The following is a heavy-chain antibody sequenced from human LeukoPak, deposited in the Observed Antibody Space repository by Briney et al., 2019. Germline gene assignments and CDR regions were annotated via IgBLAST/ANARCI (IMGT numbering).Heavy chain of an antibody. Sequence: GRSLRLYCVASGSTFTTYGLHGVRQAPGKGPDWVAVIWNDGTNTYYADSVTGRFTISRDNSKNILYLQMNSLRAEDTAVYYCARGLYCTSTSCYFGGGNYYYCMDVWGKGTTVTVSS. V-gene: IGHV3-33*01. CDR2: IWNDGTNT. CDR1: GSTFTTYG. CDR3: ARGLYCTSTSCYFGGGNYYYCMDV. D-gene: IGHD2-2*01. J-gene: IGHJ6*03.